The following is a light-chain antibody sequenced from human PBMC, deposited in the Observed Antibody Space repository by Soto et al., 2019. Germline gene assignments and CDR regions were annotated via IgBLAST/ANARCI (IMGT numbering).Light chain of an antibody. CDR2: DVS. V-gene: IGLV2-14*03. CDR3: SSYSSDSTLVV. J-gene: IGLJ2*01. Sequence: ALTQPASVSGSPGQSITISCTGTNSDIGDYNYVSWYKQHPGKAPKLMIYDVSDRPSGVSDRFSGSKSGNTASLTISGLQAEDEADYYCSSYSSDSTLVVFGGGTKLTVL. CDR1: NSDIGDYNY.